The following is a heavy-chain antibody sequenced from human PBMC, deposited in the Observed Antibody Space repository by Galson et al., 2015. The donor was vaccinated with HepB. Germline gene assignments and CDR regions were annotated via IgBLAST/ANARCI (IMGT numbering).Heavy chain of an antibody. D-gene: IGHD4-23*01. Sequence: ALVKPTQTLTLTCTFSGFSLSTSGMCVSWIRQPPGKALEWLALIDWDDDKYYSTSLKTRLTISKDTSKNQVVLTMTNVDPVDTATYYCARQDDGNRAFDFWGQGTLVTVSS. CDR1: GFSLSTSGMC. V-gene: IGHV2-70*01. J-gene: IGHJ4*02. CDR3: ARQDDGNRAFDF. CDR2: IDWDDDK.